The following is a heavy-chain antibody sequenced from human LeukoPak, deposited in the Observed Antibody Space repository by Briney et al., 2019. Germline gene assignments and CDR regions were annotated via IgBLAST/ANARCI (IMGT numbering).Heavy chain of an antibody. J-gene: IGHJ6*03. V-gene: IGHV1-2*02. CDR3: ARGVLWFGDPYYYYMDV. D-gene: IGHD3-10*01. CDR2: INPNSGGT. Sequence: GASVKVSCKASGYTFTSYDINWVRQATGQGLEWMGWINPNSGGTNYAQKFQGRVTMTRDTSISTAYMELSRLRSDDTAVYYCARGVLWFGDPYYYYMDVWGKGTTVTISS. CDR1: GYTFTSYD.